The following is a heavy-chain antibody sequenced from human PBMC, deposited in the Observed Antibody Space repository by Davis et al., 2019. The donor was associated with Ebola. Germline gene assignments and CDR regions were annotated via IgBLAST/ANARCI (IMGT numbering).Heavy chain of an antibody. J-gene: IGHJ4*02. CDR2: IYYSGST. V-gene: IGHV4-61*05. D-gene: IGHD1-26*01. CDR3: ARVGGSGFDY. CDR1: GGSISSSSYY. Sequence: SETLSLTCTVSGGSISSSSYYWGWIRQPPGKGLEWIGYIYYSGSTNYNPSLKSRVTISVDTSKNQFSLKLSSVTAADTAVYYCARVGGSGFDYWGQGTLVTVSS.